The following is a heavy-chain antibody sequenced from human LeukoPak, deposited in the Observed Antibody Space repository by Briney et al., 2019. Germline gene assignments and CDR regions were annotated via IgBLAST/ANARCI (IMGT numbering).Heavy chain of an antibody. CDR1: GGTFSSYA. V-gene: IGHV1-69*06. J-gene: IGHJ4*02. CDR3: ATDRVSTVTTYNY. CDR2: IIPIFGTA. D-gene: IGHD4-17*01. Sequence: GASVKVSCKASGGTFSSYAISWVRQAPGQGLEWMGGIIPIFGTANYAQKFQGRVTMTEDTSTDTAYMELSSLRSEDTAVYYCATDRVSTVTTYNYWGQGTLVTVSS.